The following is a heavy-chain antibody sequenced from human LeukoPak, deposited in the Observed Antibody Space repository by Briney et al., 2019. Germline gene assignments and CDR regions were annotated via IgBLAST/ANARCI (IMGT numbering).Heavy chain of an antibody. J-gene: IGHJ3*02. CDR1: GGSISSYY. V-gene: IGHV4-59*12. D-gene: IGHD4-17*01. Sequence: SETLSLTCTVFGGSISSYYWSWIRQPPGKGLEWIGYIYYSGSTNYNPSLKSRVTMSVDTSKNQFSLKLSSVTAADTAVYYCARDGYGDYLYAFDIWGQGTMVTVSS. CDR3: ARDGYGDYLYAFDI. CDR2: IYYSGST.